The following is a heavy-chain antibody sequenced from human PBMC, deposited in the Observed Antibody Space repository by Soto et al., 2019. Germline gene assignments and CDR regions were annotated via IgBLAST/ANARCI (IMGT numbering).Heavy chain of an antibody. CDR3: ASSGGRPVPLDY. CDR2: IYHSGST. D-gene: IGHD1-26*01. J-gene: IGHJ4*02. Sequence: QLQLQESGSGLVKPSQTLSLTCAVSGGSISSGGYSWSWIRQPPGKGLEWIGYIYHSGSTYYNPSPKRPVXXXGXWSKNQFSLKLRSATAADTAVCYCASSGGRPVPLDYWGQGTLVTVSS. V-gene: IGHV4-30-2*01. CDR1: GGSISSGGYS.